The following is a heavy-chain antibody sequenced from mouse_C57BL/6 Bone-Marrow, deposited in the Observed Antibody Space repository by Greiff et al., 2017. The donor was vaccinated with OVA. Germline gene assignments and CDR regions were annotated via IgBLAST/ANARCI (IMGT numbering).Heavy chain of an antibody. D-gene: IGHD2-4*01. V-gene: IGHV1-76*01. CDR1: GYTFTDYY. CDR3: ARRGSTMINYAMDY. CDR2: IYPGSGNT. Sequence: QVQLQQSGAELVRPGASVKLSCKASGYTFTDYYINWEKQRPGQGLEWIARIYPGSGNTYYNEKFKGKATLTAEKSSSTAYMQLSSLTSEDSAVYFCARRGSTMINYAMDYWGQGTSVTVSS. J-gene: IGHJ4*01.